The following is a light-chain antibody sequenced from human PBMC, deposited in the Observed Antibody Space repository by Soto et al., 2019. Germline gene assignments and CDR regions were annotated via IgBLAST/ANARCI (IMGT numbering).Light chain of an antibody. Sequence: IVCTQCGATRSWSAGEGARGSCRAGQSVSSNLAWYQQKPGQAARLVIYGASTRATGIPARFSGSGPRTDFTLPISRLQSEDSAVYHCQQSNNWPSWTVGPGTQLEIK. CDR3: QQSNNWPSWT. CDR2: GAS. V-gene: IGKV3-15*01. J-gene: IGKJ1*01. CDR1: QSVSSN.